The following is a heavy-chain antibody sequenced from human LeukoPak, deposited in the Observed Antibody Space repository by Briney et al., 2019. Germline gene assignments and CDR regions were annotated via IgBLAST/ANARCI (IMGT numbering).Heavy chain of an antibody. CDR1: GGSISSGGYY. J-gene: IGHJ4*02. CDR3: ARLYSNTFDY. V-gene: IGHV4-39*07. Sequence: SETLSLTCTVSGGSISSGGYYWGWIRQPPGKGLEWIGTIYYSGITYCNPSLKSRVTISVDTSKNQFSLKLSSVTAADTAVYYCARLYSNTFDYWGQGTLVTVSS. D-gene: IGHD4-11*01. CDR2: IYYSGIT.